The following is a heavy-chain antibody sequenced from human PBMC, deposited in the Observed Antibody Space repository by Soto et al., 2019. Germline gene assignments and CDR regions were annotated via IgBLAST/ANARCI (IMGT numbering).Heavy chain of an antibody. CDR1: GFTFSSYG. V-gene: IGHV3-30*18. CDR3: AKELRYFYWSSMGYFDY. Sequence: QVQLVESGGGVVQPGRSLRLSCAASGFTFSSYGMHWVRQAPGKGLEWVAVISYDGSNKYYADSVKGRFTISRDNSKNPLYLPMNSLRAEDTAVYYCAKELRYFYWSSMGYFDYWGQGTLVTVSS. J-gene: IGHJ4*02. CDR2: ISYDGSNK. D-gene: IGHD3-9*01.